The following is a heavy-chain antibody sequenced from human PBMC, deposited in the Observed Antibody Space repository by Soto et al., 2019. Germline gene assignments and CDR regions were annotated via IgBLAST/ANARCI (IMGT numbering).Heavy chain of an antibody. V-gene: IGHV3-30*18. D-gene: IGHD6-19*01. CDR2: VSSDGNTK. CDR1: GFSFRSYG. J-gene: IGHJ4*01. Sequence: QVRLAESGGGVVQPGRSLRFSCVGSGFSFRSYGIHWVRQAPGKGLEWVAVVSSDGNTKYYADSVKGRFTISRDNSKNTLYLQMDSLRPADTAVYYCAKEIAVAGDFDYWGHGTLVTVSS. CDR3: AKEIAVAGDFDY.